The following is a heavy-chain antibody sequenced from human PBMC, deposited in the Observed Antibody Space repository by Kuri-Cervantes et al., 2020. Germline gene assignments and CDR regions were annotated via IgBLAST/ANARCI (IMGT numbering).Heavy chain of an antibody. J-gene: IGHJ4*02. CDR2: VYHNGNT. CDR3: ARGGRWGAVAVPCYFDY. D-gene: IGHD6-19*01. CDR1: GGPISGGSW. V-gene: IGHV4-4*02. Sequence: GSLRLSCGVSGGPISGGSWWSWVRKSPGKGLEWIGEVYHNGNTRYNPSLESRVAILVDKSKNQFSLRLTSVTAADTAVYYCARGGRWGAVAVPCYFDYWGQGTLVTVSS.